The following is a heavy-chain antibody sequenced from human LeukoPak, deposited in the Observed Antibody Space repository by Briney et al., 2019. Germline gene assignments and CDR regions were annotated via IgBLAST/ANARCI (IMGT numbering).Heavy chain of an antibody. J-gene: IGHJ4*02. CDR1: GGSFSGYY. CDR3: ARGKTRYGDYVLWYY. Sequence: SETLSLTCAVYGGSFSGYYRSWIRQPPGKGLEWIGEINHSGSTNYNQSLKSQVTISVDTSKNRFSLKLTSVTAADTAVYYCARGKTRYGDYVLWYYWGQGTLVTVSS. D-gene: IGHD4-17*01. V-gene: IGHV4-34*01. CDR2: INHSGST.